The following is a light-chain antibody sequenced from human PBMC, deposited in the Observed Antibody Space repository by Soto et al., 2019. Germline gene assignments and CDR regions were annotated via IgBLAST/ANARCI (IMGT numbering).Light chain of an antibody. Sequence: QSALTQPASVSGSPGQSITISCTGTSSDIGNYDFVSWYQQVPGTAPKAMIYEVSSRPPGVSNRFSGSKSGNTASLTISGRHAEDEAYYYCSSYTTSTSFILFGGGTKLTVL. CDR3: SSYTTSTSFIL. CDR2: EVS. CDR1: SSDIGNYDF. J-gene: IGLJ2*01. V-gene: IGLV2-14*01.